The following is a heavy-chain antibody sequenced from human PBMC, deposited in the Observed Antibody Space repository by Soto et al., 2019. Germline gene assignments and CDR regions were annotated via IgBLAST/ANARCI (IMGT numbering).Heavy chain of an antibody. D-gene: IGHD2-2*01. Sequence: LSLTCTVSGGSISSGDYYWSWIRQPPGKGLEWIGYIYYSGSTYYNPSLKSRVTISVDTSKNQFSLKLSSVTAADTAVYYCARDNQCTSCYPDYYYGMDVWGQGTTVTVSS. CDR1: GGSISSGDYY. V-gene: IGHV4-30-4*01. J-gene: IGHJ6*02. CDR2: IYYSGST. CDR3: ARDNQCTSCYPDYYYGMDV.